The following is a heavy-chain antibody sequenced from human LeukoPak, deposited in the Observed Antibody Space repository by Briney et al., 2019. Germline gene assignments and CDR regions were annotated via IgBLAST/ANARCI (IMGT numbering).Heavy chain of an antibody. Sequence: ASVKVSCKVSGYTLTELSMHWVRQAPGKGLEWMGGFDPEDGETIYAQKFQGRVTMTEDTSTDTAYMELSSLRSEDTAVYYCATATYSSSSVPGNDAFDIWGQGTMVTVSS. J-gene: IGHJ3*02. CDR3: ATATYSSSSVPGNDAFDI. D-gene: IGHD6-6*01. CDR1: GYTLTELS. CDR2: FDPEDGET. V-gene: IGHV1-24*01.